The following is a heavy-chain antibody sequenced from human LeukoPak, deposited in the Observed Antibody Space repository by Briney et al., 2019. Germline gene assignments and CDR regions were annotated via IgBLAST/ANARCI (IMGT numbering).Heavy chain of an antibody. J-gene: IGHJ4*02. CDR2: IRYDGSNK. D-gene: IGHD3-9*01. CDR1: GFTFSSYG. V-gene: IGHV3-30*02. Sequence: TGGSLRLSCAASGFTFSSYGMHWVRQAPGKGLEWVAFIRYDGSNKYYADSVKGRFTISRDNSKNTLYLQMNSLRAEDTAVYYCAKDVRYFDWLSPFDYWGQGTLVTVSS. CDR3: AKDVRYFDWLSPFDY.